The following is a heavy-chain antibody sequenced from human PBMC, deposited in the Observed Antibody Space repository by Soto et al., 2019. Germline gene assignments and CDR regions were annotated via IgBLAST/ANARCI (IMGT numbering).Heavy chain of an antibody. CDR2: IMPTVDSA. CDR3: SVAAVREILTEQSSGMAV. D-gene: IGHD3-10*01. J-gene: IGHJ6*02. V-gene: IGHV1-69*13. Sequence: SVKVSCKASGGTLSDYAVSWVRQARGQGLEWMGGIMPTVDSANYAQKFQGRLTITADESTSTANMELSSLTSDDTAIYYCSVAAVREILTEQSSGMAVWGQGTTVTVSS. CDR1: GGTLSDYA.